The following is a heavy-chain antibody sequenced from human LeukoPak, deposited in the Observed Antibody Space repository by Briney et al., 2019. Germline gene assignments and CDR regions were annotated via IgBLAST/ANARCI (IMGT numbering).Heavy chain of an antibody. CDR1: GFTFSNAW. CDR2: IKSKSDGGTT. CDR3: TTDVVVRDIDY. J-gene: IGHJ4*02. Sequence: GGSLRLSCAASGFTFSNAWMNWVRQAPGKGLEWVGRIKSKSDGGTTDYAAPVNGRFTISRDDSKNTLYLQMNSLKTEGTAVYYCTTDVVVRDIDYWGQGTLVTVSS. V-gene: IGHV3-15*01. D-gene: IGHD3-22*01.